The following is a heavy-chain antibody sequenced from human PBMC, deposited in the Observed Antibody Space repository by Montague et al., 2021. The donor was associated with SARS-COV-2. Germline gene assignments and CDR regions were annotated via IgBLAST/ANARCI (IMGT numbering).Heavy chain of an antibody. D-gene: IGHD3-22*01. V-gene: IGHV4-34*01. CDR2: INHSGST. Sequence: SETLSLTCALYGGSVSDYYWSWIRQPPGKGLEWIGEINHSGSTNYNPSLKSRVTTSVDTSKNQFSLELTSVTAADTAVYYCARGPRITMIVVVITDIWFDPWGQGTLVTVSS. J-gene: IGHJ5*02. CDR1: GGSVSDYY. CDR3: ARGPRITMIVVVITDIWFDP.